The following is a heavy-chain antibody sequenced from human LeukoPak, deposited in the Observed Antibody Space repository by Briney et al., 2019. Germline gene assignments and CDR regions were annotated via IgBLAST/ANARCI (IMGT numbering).Heavy chain of an antibody. D-gene: IGHD2-2*01. CDR3: AKGYCSSTSCPNWFDP. J-gene: IGHJ5*02. CDR1: GFTFSSYA. Sequence: AGGSLRLSCAASGFTFSSYAMSWVRQAPGKGLEWVSAISGSGGSTYYADSVKGRFTISRDNSKNTLYLQMNSLRAEDTAVYYCAKGYCSSTSCPNWFDPWGQGTLVTVSS. V-gene: IGHV3-23*01. CDR2: ISGSGGST.